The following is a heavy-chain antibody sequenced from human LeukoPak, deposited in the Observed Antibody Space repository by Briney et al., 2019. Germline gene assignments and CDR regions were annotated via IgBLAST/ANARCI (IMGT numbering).Heavy chain of an antibody. J-gene: IGHJ4*02. CDR1: GFTFSTYW. CDR2: INSDGSTT. V-gene: IGHV3-74*01. Sequence: GGSLRLSCAASGFTFSTYWMNWVRQAPGKGLVWVSRINSDGSTTNYADSVKGRFTISRDNAQNTLYLQMNSLRAEDTAVHYCAKVRRYSFDYWGQGTLVTVSS. CDR3: AKVRRYSFDY. D-gene: IGHD4-23*01.